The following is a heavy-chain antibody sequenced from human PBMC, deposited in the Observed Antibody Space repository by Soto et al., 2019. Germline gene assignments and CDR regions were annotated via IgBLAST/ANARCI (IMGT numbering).Heavy chain of an antibody. D-gene: IGHD2-15*01. V-gene: IGHV3-33*01. CDR1: GFTFSSYG. J-gene: IGHJ4*02. Sequence: QVQLVESGGGVVQPGRSLRLSCAASGFTFSSYGMHWVRQAPGKGLEWVAVIWYDGSNKYYADSVKGRFTISRDNSKNTLYLQMNSLRAEDTAVYYCARDTQLSLLDYRGQGTLVTVSS. CDR3: ARDTQLSLLDY. CDR2: IWYDGSNK.